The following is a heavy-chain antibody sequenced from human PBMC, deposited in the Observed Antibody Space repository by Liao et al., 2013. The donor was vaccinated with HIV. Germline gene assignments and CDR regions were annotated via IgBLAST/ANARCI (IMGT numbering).Heavy chain of an antibody. D-gene: IGHD2-15*01. Sequence: QLQLQESGPGLVKPSETLSLTCTVSGGSISSSSYYWSWIRQPPGKGLEWIGEINHSGSTNYNPSLKSRVTISVDTSKNQFSLKLSSVTAADTAVYYCARGGRRGPFLVGFPQRYWGQGTLVTVSS. V-gene: IGHV4-39*07. CDR1: GGSISSSSYY. J-gene: IGHJ4*02. CDR2: INHSGST. CDR3: ARGGRRGPFLVGFPQRY.